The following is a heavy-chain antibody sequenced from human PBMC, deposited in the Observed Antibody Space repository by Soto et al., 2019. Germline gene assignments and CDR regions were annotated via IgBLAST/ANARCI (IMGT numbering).Heavy chain of an antibody. CDR2: IIPIPGTA. CDR3: ARSQGSSTSLEFYYYYYYGMDV. CDR1: GGTFSSYA. V-gene: IGHV1-69*01. Sequence: QVQLVQSGAEVKKPGSSVKVSCKASGGTFSSYAISWVRQAPGQGLEWMGGIIPIPGTANYAQKFQGRVTITADESTSTDYMELSSLRSEDTAVYYCARSQGSSTSLEFYYYYYYGMDVWGQGTTVTVSS. J-gene: IGHJ6*02. D-gene: IGHD2-2*01.